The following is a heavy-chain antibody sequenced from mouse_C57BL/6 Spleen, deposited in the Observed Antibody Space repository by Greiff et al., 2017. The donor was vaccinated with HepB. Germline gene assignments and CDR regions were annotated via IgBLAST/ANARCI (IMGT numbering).Heavy chain of an antibody. CDR2: INPYNGGT. Sequence: VQLQQSGPVLVKPGASVKMSCKASGYTFTDYYMNWVKQSHGKSLEWIGVINPYNGGTSYNQKFKGKATLTVDKSSSTAYMELNSLTSEDSAVYYCARRGKLPYFDVWGTGTTVTVSS. CDR3: ARRGKLPYFDV. J-gene: IGHJ1*03. CDR1: GYTFTDYY. V-gene: IGHV1-19*01. D-gene: IGHD3-3*01.